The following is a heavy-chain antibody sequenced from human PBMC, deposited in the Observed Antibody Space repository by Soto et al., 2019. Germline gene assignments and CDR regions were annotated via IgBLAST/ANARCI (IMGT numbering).Heavy chain of an antibody. V-gene: IGHV4-59*01. CDR1: VCSISSYY. CDR2: IYYSGST. CDR3: ARVDCGGDCYPPRYYYYGMDV. Sequence: PSETLSLTFTVSVCSISSYYWSWIRPPPGKGLEWIGYIYYSGSTNYNPSLKSRVTISVDTSKNQFSLKLSSVTAADTAVYYCARVDCGGDCYPPRYYYYGMDVWGQGTTVTVSS. D-gene: IGHD2-21*02. J-gene: IGHJ6*02.